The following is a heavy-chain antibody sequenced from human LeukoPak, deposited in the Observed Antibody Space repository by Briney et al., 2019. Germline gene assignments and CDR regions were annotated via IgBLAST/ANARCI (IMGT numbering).Heavy chain of an antibody. CDR1: GFTFSDYY. Sequence: GGSLRLSCAASGFTFSDYYMSWIRQAPGKGLEWVSYISSSGSTIYYADSVKGRFTLSRDNAKNSLYLQMNSLRAEDTAVYYCARAMEGYDILTGYQYYFDYWGQGTLVTVSS. D-gene: IGHD3-9*01. CDR3: ARAMEGYDILTGYQYYFDY. J-gene: IGHJ4*02. CDR2: ISSSGSTI. V-gene: IGHV3-11*04.